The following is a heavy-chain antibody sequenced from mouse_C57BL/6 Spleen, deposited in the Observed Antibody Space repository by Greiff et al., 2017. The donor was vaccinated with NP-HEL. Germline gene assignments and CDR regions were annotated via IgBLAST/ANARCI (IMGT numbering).Heavy chain of an antibody. CDR2: IDPSDSYT. CDR1: GYTFTSYW. Sequence: QVQLQQPGAELVMPGASVKLSCKASGYTFTSYWMHWVKQRPGQGLEWIGEIDPSDSYTNYNQKFKGKSTLTVDKSSSTAYMQLSSLTSEDSAVYYCASGSSYGVYWGQGTTLTVSS. D-gene: IGHD1-1*01. CDR3: ASGSSYGVY. J-gene: IGHJ2*01. V-gene: IGHV1-69*01.